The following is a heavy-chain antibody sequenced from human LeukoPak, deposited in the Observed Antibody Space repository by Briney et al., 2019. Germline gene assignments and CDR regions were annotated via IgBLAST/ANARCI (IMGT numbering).Heavy chain of an antibody. CDR1: GGPFSGYS. D-gene: IGHD5-12*01. V-gene: IGHV4-34*01. CDR2: VNHSGST. Sequence: PSETLSLTCAVHGGPFSGYSWNWIRQPPGMGLEWIGEVNHSGSTNYNPSLKSRVTISVDTAKNQFSLKLSSVTAADTSVYYCTRGGYSGYRSRFDYWGQGTLVTVSS. J-gene: IGHJ4*02. CDR3: TRGGYSGYRSRFDY.